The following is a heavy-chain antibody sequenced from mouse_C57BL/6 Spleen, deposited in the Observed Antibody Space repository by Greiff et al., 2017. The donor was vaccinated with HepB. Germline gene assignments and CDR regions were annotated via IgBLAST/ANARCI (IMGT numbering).Heavy chain of an antibody. Sequence: VQLQQSGPELVKPGASVKISCKASGYSFTGYYMNWVKQSPEKSLEWIGEINPSTGGTTYNQKFKAKATLTVDKSSSTAYMQLKSLTSEDSAVYYCARSGGYDDNYAMDYWGQGTSVTVSS. CDR3: ARSGGYDDNYAMDY. V-gene: IGHV1-42*01. D-gene: IGHD2-2*01. J-gene: IGHJ4*01. CDR1: GYSFTGYY. CDR2: INPSTGGT.